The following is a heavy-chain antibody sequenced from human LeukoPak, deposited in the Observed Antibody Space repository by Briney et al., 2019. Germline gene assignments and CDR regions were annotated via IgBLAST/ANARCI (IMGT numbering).Heavy chain of an antibody. J-gene: IGHJ4*02. CDR2: INPNSGGT. Sequence: ASVKVSCKASGYTFTGYYMHWVRQAPGQGLEWMGWINPNSGGTNYAQKFQGRVTMTRDTSISTAYMELGRLRSDDTAVYYCARGGMDSYDSSGYYPIDYWGQGTLVTVSS. CDR1: GYTFTGYY. V-gene: IGHV1-2*02. CDR3: ARGGMDSYDSSGYYPIDY. D-gene: IGHD3-22*01.